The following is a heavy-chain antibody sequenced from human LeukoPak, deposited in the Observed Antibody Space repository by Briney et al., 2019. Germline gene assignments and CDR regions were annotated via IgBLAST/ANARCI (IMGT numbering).Heavy chain of an antibody. CDR3: ARMVPGAYAGSY. CDR1: GYTFTSSD. D-gene: IGHD3-10*01. V-gene: IGHV1-8*01. Sequence: ASVRVSCKASGYTFTSSDINWVRQATGHGREWMGWMNLNSGNTGYAQKFQGRVTMTRNTSISTAYMELSSLRAEDTAVYYCARMVPGAYAGSYWGQGTLVTVSP. J-gene: IGHJ4*02. CDR2: MNLNSGNT.